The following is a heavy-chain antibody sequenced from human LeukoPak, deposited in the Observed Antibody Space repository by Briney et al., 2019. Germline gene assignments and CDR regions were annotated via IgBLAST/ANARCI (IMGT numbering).Heavy chain of an antibody. D-gene: IGHD7-27*01. CDR1: GFTFSSYA. CDR2: ISGSAAST. Sequence: GGSLRLSCAASGFTFSSYAMSWVRQAPGKGLEWVSVISGSAASTSYADSVKGRFTISRDNSRNTLYLQMNNLRAEDTAVYYCAKDGGLWVSAHWGDSWGRGTLVTVSS. V-gene: IGHV3-23*01. CDR3: AKDGGLWVSAHWGDS. J-gene: IGHJ4*02.